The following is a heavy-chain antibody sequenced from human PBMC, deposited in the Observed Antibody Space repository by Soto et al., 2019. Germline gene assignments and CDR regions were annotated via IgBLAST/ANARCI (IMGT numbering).Heavy chain of an antibody. CDR2: IWYDGSNK. J-gene: IGHJ6*01. CDR3: ARDSGGPLGLWFGETHYGMDV. D-gene: IGHD3-10*01. V-gene: IGHV3-33*01. CDR1: GFTFSSYG. Sequence: QVQLVESGGGVVQPGRSLRLSCAASGFTFSSYGMHWVRQAPGKGLEWVAVIWYDGSNKYYADSVKGRFTISRDNSKNTLYLQMNSLRAEDTAVYYCARDSGGPLGLWFGETHYGMDVW.